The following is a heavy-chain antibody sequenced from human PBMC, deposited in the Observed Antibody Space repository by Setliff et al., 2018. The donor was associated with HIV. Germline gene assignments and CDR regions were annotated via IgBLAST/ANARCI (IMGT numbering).Heavy chain of an antibody. CDR2: IYTSGST. CDR3: ARGLSFYDPGGFDY. J-gene: IGHJ4*02. D-gene: IGHD3-22*01. Sequence: SETLSLTCTASGGSISSYYWSWIRQPPGKGLEWIGYIYTSGSTNYNPSLKSRVTISVDTSKNQFPLKLSSVTAADTAVYYCARGLSFYDPGGFDYWGQGTLVTVSS. CDR1: GGSISSYY. V-gene: IGHV4-4*09.